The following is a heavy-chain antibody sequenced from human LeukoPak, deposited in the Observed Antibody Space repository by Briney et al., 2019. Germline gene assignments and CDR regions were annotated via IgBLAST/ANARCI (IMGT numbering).Heavy chain of an antibody. J-gene: IGHJ4*02. CDR1: GFTVSSNY. V-gene: IGHV3-66*04. CDR3: ARRYCSGGSCSLDY. CDR2: IYSGGST. D-gene: IGHD2-15*01. Sequence: PGGSLRLSCAASGFTVSSNYMSWVRQAPGKGLEWVSVIYSGGSTYYADSVKGRFTISRDNSKNTLYLQMNSLRAEDTAVYYCARRYCSGGSCSLDYWGQGTLVTVSS.